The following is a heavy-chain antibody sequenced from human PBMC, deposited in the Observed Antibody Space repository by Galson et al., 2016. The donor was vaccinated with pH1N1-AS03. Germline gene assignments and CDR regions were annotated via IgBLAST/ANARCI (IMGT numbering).Heavy chain of an antibody. D-gene: IGHD6-19*01. Sequence: ETLSLTCTVSGGSISSYYWSWIRQPPGKGLEWIGYIFYSGSTFYNASLKSRVTISVDTSKNQFSLKLRSVTAADTAVYYCARLDSSGWYSVDYWGQGNMVIVSS. CDR3: ARLDSSGWYSVDY. CDR2: IFYSGST. J-gene: IGHJ4*02. CDR1: GGSISSYY. V-gene: IGHV4-59*08.